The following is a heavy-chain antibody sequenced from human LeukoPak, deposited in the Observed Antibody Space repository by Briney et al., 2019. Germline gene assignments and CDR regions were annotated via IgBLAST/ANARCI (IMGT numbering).Heavy chain of an antibody. CDR3: ASAYSSGWYWFDP. CDR2: IYYSGST. J-gene: IGHJ5*02. V-gene: IGHV4-59*01. Sequence: SETLSLTCTVSSGSISSYYWSWIRQPPGKGLEWIGYIYYSGSTNYNPSLKSRVTISVDTSKNQFSLKLSSVTAADTAVYYCASAYSSGWYWFDPWGQGTLVTVSS. D-gene: IGHD6-19*01. CDR1: SGSISSYY.